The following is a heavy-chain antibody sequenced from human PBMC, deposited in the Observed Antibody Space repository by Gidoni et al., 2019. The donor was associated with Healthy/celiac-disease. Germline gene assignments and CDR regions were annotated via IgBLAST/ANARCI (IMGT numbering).Heavy chain of an antibody. CDR2: IKQDGSEK. J-gene: IGHJ5*02. V-gene: IGHV3-7*01. D-gene: IGHD5-18*01. CDR3: ARGVQLWAPFVFWFDP. Sequence: EVQLVESGGGLVQPGGSLRLSCAASGFTFSSYWMSWVRQAPGKGLEWVANIKQDGSEKYYVDSVKGRFTISRDNAKNSLYLQMNSLRAEDTAVYYCARGVQLWAPFVFWFDPWGQGTLVTVSS. CDR1: GFTFSSYW.